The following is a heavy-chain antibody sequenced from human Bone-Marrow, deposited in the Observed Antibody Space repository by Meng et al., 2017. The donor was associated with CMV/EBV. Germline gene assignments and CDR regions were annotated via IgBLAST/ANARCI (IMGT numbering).Heavy chain of an antibody. CDR2: IGIDDGKT. J-gene: IGHJ4*02. CDR3: ATSSLGGYYGPVDY. CDR1: GYIFTSYG. V-gene: IGHV1-18*01. D-gene: IGHD3-3*01. Sequence: ASVKVSCKASGYIFTSYGITWVRQAPGKGLEWMGWIGIDDGKTNYAQKLQGRVTMNTDTSTRTAHMELRRMRSDDTAVYYCATSSLGGYYGPVDYWGQGTLVTVYS.